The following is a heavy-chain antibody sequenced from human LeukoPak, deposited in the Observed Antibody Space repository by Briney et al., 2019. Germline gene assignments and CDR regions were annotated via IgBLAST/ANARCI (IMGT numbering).Heavy chain of an antibody. J-gene: IGHJ4*02. Sequence: PSETLSLTCTVSGGSISSYYWSWIRQPAGKGLEWIGRIYTSGSTNYNPSLKSRVTMSVDTSKNQFSLKLSSVTAADTAVYYCVRDTWGQYCSGGSCHPHYFDYWGQGTLVTVSS. CDR3: VRDTWGQYCSGGSCHPHYFDY. CDR2: IYTSGST. V-gene: IGHV4-4*07. D-gene: IGHD2-15*01. CDR1: GGSISSYY.